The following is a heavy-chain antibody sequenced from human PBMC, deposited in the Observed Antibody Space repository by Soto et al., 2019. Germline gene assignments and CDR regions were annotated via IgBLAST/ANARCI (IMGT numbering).Heavy chain of an antibody. V-gene: IGHV4-31*03. CDR1: GGSISSGGYY. CDR3: ARERVTVDGSGGSCSIDY. CDR2: IYYRRST. D-gene: IGHD2-15*01. J-gene: IGHJ4*02. Sequence: QVQLQESGPGLVKPSQTLSLTCTVSGGSISSGGYYWSWIRQHPGKGLEWIGYIYYRRSTYYNPSLKSRVTISVDTCKNQFSLKLSSVTAADTAVYYCARERVTVDGSGGSCSIDYWGQGTLVTVSS.